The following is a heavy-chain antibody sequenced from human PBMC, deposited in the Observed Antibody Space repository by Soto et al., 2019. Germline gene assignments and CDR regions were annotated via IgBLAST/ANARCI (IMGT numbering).Heavy chain of an antibody. CDR3: ARDRGQWLAYAFDI. CDR1: GFTFSSYA. J-gene: IGHJ3*02. Sequence: QVQLVESGGGVVQPGRSLRLSCAASGFTFSSYAMHWVRQAPGKGLEWVAVISYDGSNKYYADSVKGRFTISRDNSKNTLYLQMNSLRAEDTAVYYCARDRGQWLAYAFDIWGQGTMVTVSS. D-gene: IGHD6-19*01. CDR2: ISYDGSNK. V-gene: IGHV3-30-3*01.